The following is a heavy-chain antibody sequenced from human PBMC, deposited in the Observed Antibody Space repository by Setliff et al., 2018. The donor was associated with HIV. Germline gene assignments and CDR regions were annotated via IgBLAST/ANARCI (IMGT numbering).Heavy chain of an antibody. CDR2: IRYDGNNE. CDR3: GKDRYDNYVWGSYHGPDF. V-gene: IGHV3-30*02. CDR1: GSTFSTYG. Sequence: SGGSLRLSCAASGSTFSTYGMHWVRQAPGMGLEWVAFIRYDGNNENYADSVKGRFTISRDNSKNTLYLQMNSLRAEDTAVYYCGKDRYDNYVWGSYHGPDFWGQGTLVTVSS. J-gene: IGHJ4*02. D-gene: IGHD3-16*01.